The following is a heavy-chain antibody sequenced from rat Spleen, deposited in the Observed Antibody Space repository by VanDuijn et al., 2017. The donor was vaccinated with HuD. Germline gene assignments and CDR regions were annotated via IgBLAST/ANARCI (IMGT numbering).Heavy chain of an antibody. V-gene: IGHV5-20*01. Sequence: EVQLVESDGGLVQPGRSLKLSCAASGFTFSDYYMAWVRQAPTKGLEWVATISSDGGSTYYRDSVKGRFTISRDNAKSSLYLQMDSLRSEETATYYCTTEPPRSYSSYDYWGQGVMVTVSS. J-gene: IGHJ2*01. D-gene: IGHD1-2*01. CDR2: ISSDGGST. CDR1: GFTFSDYY. CDR3: TTEPPRSYSSYDY.